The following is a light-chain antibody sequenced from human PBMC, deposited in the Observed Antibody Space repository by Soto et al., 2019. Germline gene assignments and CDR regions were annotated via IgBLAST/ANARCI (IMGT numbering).Light chain of an antibody. Sequence: QSALTQPASVSGSPGQSIAISCTGTSSDVGGYKYVSWYQQHPDKAPKLMIYDVSNRPSGVSDRFSGSKSGNTASLTITGLQAEDEAEYYCSAYTSSSTDVFGTGTKLTVL. J-gene: IGLJ1*01. CDR1: SSDVGGYKY. V-gene: IGLV2-14*03. CDR2: DVS. CDR3: SAYTSSSTDV.